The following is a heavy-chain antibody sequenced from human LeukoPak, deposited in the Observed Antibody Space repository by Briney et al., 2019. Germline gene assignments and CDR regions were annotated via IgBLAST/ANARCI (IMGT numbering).Heavy chain of an antibody. CDR1: GFTFSSYG. V-gene: IGHV3-23*01. D-gene: IGHD3-16*01. J-gene: IGHJ6*03. CDR2: ISGSGGST. Sequence: GGSLRLSCAASGFTFSSYGMSWVRQAPGKGLEWVSAISGSGGSTYYADSVKGRFTISRDNSKNSLYLQMNSLRAEDTALYYCAKDGGRGANPHYYYYYMDVWGKGTTVTVSS. CDR3: AKDGGRGANPHYYYYYMDV.